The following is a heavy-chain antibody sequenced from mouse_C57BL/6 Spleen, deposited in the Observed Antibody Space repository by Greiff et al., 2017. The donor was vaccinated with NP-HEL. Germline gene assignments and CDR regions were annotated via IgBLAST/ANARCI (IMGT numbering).Heavy chain of an antibody. CDR2: IHPSDSDT. D-gene: IGHD1-1*01. Sequence: QVQLKQPGAELVKPGASVKVSCKASGYTFTSYWMHWVKQRPGQGLEWIGRIHPSDSDTNYNQKFKGKATLTVDKSSSTAYMQLSSLTSEDSAVYYCAIGCYGSSRGAMDYWGQGTSVTVSS. CDR3: AIGCYGSSRGAMDY. V-gene: IGHV1-74*01. J-gene: IGHJ4*01. CDR1: GYTFTSYW.